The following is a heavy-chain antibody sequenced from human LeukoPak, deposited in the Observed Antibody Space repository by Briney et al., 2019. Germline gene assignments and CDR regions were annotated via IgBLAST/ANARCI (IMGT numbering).Heavy chain of an antibody. Sequence: QPGGSLRLSCAASGFTFCSYAISWVRQARGGGLEWVSAISGSGGSTYYAHSVKGRFTISRDNYKNTLYLQMNSLTADDTAVYYCAKEPPHFYDSSGPFDYWGQGTLVTVSS. CDR3: AKEPPHFYDSSGPFDY. V-gene: IGHV3-23*01. J-gene: IGHJ4*02. D-gene: IGHD3-22*01. CDR2: ISGSGGST. CDR1: GFTFCSYA.